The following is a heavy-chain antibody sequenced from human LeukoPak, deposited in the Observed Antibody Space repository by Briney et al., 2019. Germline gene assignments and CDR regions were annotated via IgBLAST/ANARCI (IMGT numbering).Heavy chain of an antibody. D-gene: IGHD3-10*01. J-gene: IGHJ5*02. CDR2: IYTSGST. CDR1: GGSISSGSYY. CDR3: ARVSGGFDP. Sequence: SETLSLTCTVSGGSISSGSYYWSWIRQPAGKGLEWIGRIYTSGSTNYNPSLKSRVTISVDTSKNQFSLKLSSVTAADTAVYYCARVSGGFDPWGQGTLVTVSS. V-gene: IGHV4-61*02.